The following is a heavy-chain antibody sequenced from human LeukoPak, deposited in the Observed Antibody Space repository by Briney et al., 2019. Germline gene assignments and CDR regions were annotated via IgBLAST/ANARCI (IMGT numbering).Heavy chain of an antibody. V-gene: IGHV3-9*01. CDR1: GFTFDDYA. CDR2: ISWNSGSI. CDR3: AKDLAVAGTGYYGMDV. D-gene: IGHD6-19*01. Sequence: GRSLRLSRAASGFTFDDYAMHWVRQAPGKGLEWVSGISWNSGSIGYADSVKGRFTISRDNAKNSLYLQMNSLRAEDTALYYCAKDLAVAGTGYYGMDVWGQGTTVTVSS. J-gene: IGHJ6*02.